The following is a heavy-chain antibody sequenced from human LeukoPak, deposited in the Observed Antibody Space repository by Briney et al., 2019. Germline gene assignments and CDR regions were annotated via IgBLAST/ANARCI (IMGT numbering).Heavy chain of an antibody. D-gene: IGHD2-2*01. CDR2: IFYSGTT. CDR3: ARAEGYCSSTSCLGWFDP. V-gene: IGHV4-59*11. Sequence: PSETLSLTCTVSGGSISSHYWSWIRQPPGKGLEWLGYIFYSGTTNYNPSLKSRVTISVDTSKNQFSLKLSSVTAVDTAVYYCARAEGYCSSTSCLGWFDPWGQGTLVTVSS. CDR1: GGSISSHY. J-gene: IGHJ5*02.